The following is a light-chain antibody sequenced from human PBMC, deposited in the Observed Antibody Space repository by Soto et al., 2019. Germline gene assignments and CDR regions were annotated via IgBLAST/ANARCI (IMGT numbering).Light chain of an antibody. CDR1: SSDVGGYNS. CDR3: SSYTTGGSYV. V-gene: IGLV2-14*01. Sequence: QSALTQPASVSGSPGLSIAISCTGTSSDVGGYNSVSWYQQHPGEAPKLMIYDVSNRPSGVSNRFSGSKSGNTASLIISGLQAEDEGDYYCSSYTTGGSYVFGTGTKLTVL. J-gene: IGLJ1*01. CDR2: DVS.